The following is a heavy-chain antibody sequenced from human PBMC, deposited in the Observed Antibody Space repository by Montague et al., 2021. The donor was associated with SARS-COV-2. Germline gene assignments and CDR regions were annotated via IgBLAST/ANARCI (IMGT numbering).Heavy chain of an antibody. J-gene: IGHJ6*02. V-gene: IGHV4-59*01. CDR2: IYYSGRT. CDR1: GGSISSYY. Sequence: SETLSLTCTVSGGSISSYYWSWTRQSPGKGLEWIGYIYYSGRTNYNPSLKSRVTISVDTSKNQFSLKMISVIATDTAVYYCVRGGGSSADYDSYAMDVWGQGTTVTVSS. CDR3: VRGGGSSADYDSYAMDV. D-gene: IGHD2-15*01.